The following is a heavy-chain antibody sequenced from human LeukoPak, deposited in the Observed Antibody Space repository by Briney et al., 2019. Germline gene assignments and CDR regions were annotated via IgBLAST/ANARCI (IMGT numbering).Heavy chain of an antibody. D-gene: IGHD1-7*01. J-gene: IGHJ4*02. CDR3: VRALTGTDDF. V-gene: IGHV3-74*03. CDR1: GFTFSGAW. Sequence: GGSLRLSCAASGFTFSGAWMHWVRQAAGKGLVWVSRINEDGSVTTYTDSVKGRFTISRDNAKNTLYLQMNSLRVEDTAVYYCVRALTGTDDFWGQGTLVTVSS. CDR2: INEDGSVT.